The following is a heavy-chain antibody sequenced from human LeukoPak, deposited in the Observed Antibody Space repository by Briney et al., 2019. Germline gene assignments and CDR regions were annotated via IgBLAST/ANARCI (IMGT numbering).Heavy chain of an antibody. CDR2: ITGSGDAS. CDR1: GFTLSNNA. Sequence: GGSLRLSCAASGFTLSNNAMTWVRQTPGMGLEWVSTITGSGDASWHAESVKGRFAISRDNSKNTLYLQMNSLRAEDTAVYYWARDGAAAPPYYYYLDVWGKGTTVSVSS. D-gene: IGHD3-16*01. J-gene: IGHJ6*03. CDR3: ARDGAAAPPYYYYLDV. V-gene: IGHV3-23*01.